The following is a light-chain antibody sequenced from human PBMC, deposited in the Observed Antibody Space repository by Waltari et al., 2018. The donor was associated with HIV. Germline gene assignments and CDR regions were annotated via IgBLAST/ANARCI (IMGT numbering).Light chain of an antibody. J-gene: IGKJ1*01. CDR3: QQYGSSSGT. CDR2: GAS. CDR1: QSVSSSS. V-gene: IGKV3-20*01. Sequence: EIVLTQSPGTLSLSPGERATLSCRASQSVSSSSLAWYQQKPGQAPRLLIYGASSRATGIPDRFSGSGSGTDFTLIISRLEPEDFAVYYCQQYGSSSGTFGQGTKVEIK.